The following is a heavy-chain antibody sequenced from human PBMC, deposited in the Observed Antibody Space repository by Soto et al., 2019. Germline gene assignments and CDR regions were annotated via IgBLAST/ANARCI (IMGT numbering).Heavy chain of an antibody. CDR2: IYYSGST. D-gene: IGHD3-3*01. CDR3: ARLGYDFWSGYQNWFDP. J-gene: IGHJ5*02. CDR1: GGSISSSSYY. V-gene: IGHV4-39*01. Sequence: SSETLSLTCTVSGGSISSSSYYWGWIRQPPGKGLEWIGSIYYSGSTYYNPSLKSRVTISVDTSKNQFSLKLSSVTAADTAVYYCARLGYDFWSGYQNWFDPWGQGTLVTVS.